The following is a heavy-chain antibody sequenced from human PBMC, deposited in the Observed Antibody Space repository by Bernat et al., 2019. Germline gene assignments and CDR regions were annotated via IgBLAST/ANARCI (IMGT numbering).Heavy chain of an antibody. V-gene: IGHV4-31*03. Sequence: QVQLQESGPGLVKPSQTLSLTCTVSGGSISSGGYYWSWIRQHPGKGLEWIGYIYYSGSTYYNPSLKSRVTISVDTSKNQFSLKVSSVTAADTAVYYCAREYCSGVSCYSGRDAFDIWGQGTMVTVFS. D-gene: IGHD2-15*01. J-gene: IGHJ3*02. CDR1: GGSISSGGYY. CDR3: AREYCSGVSCYSGRDAFDI. CDR2: IYYSGST.